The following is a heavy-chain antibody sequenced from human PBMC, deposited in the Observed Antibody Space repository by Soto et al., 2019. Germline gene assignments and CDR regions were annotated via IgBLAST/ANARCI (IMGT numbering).Heavy chain of an antibody. CDR2: IWYDGSNK. CDR1: GFTFSSYG. D-gene: IGHD6-13*01. CDR3: ARDIGDSRSWERPRHDAFDI. V-gene: IGHV3-33*01. Sequence: QVQLVESGGGVVQPGRSLRLSCAASGFTFSSYGMHWVRQAPGKGLEWVAVIWYDGSNKYYADSVKGRFTISRDNSKTPLYLKMNSLRAEATAVYYCARDIGDSRSWERPRHDAFDIWGQGTMVTVSS. J-gene: IGHJ3*02.